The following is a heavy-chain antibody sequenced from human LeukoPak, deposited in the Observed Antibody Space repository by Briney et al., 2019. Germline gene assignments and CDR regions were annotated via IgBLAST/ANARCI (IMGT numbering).Heavy chain of an antibody. CDR2: INSDGSSI. CDR1: GFTFDDYA. D-gene: IGHD5-12*01. V-gene: IGHV3-74*03. J-gene: IGHJ4*02. CDR3: AREGRVSGYDFDC. Sequence: GGSLRLSCAASGFTFDDYAMHWVRQAPGKGLVWVSRINSDGSSITYADSVKGRFTISRDNAKNTLYLQMNSLRVEDMAVYYCAREGRVSGYDFDCWGQGTLVTVSS.